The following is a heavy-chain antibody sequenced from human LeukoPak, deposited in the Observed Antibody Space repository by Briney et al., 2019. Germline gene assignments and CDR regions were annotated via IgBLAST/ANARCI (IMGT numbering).Heavy chain of an antibody. CDR2: INPSGGST. CDR1: GYTFTSYY. CDR3: PSQGLETYYMDV. J-gene: IGHJ6*03. V-gene: IGHV1-46*01. Sequence: GASVKVSCKAAGYTFTSYYFHWVRQAPGQGLEWMGIINPSGGSTSYAQKVHGRVTMTRYRSTSTVYMDLISLRSGVTDLAHCPSQGLETYYMDVWGKGHTVTVSS. D-gene: IGHD3-3*01.